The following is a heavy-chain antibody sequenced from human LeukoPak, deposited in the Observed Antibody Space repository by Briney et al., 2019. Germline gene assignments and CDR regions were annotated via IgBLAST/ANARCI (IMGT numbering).Heavy chain of an antibody. V-gene: IGHV5-51*01. CDR3: ARLETYSTSDY. J-gene: IGHJ4*02. D-gene: IGHD6-6*01. Sequence: GESLKISCKGSGYSFTSYWIGWVRQMPGKGLEWMGVIYPGDSDPRYSPSFQGQVTISVDKSISTAYLQWSSLKASDTAIYYCARLETYSTSDYWGQGTLVTVSS. CDR1: GYSFTSYW. CDR2: IYPGDSDP.